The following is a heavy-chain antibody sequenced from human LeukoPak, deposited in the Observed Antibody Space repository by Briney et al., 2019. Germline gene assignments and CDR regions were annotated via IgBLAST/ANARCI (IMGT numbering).Heavy chain of an antibody. CDR3: ARDSLDYYDSSGLDAFDI. V-gene: IGHV4-59*12. CDR2: IYYSGST. CDR1: GGSISSYY. J-gene: IGHJ3*02. D-gene: IGHD3-22*01. Sequence: SETLSLTCTVSGGSISSYYWSWIRQPPGKGLEWIGYIYYSGSTNYNPSLKSRVTISVDTSKNQFSLKMSSVTAADTAVYYCARDSLDYYDSSGLDAFDIWGQGTTVTVSS.